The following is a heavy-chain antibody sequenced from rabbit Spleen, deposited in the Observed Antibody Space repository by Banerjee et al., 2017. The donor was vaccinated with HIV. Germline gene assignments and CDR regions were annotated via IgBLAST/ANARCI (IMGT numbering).Heavy chain of an antibody. CDR2: IAGSSNGFT. J-gene: IGHJ6*01. CDR1: GFSFNNNDY. D-gene: IGHD7-1*01. Sequence: QSLEESGGGLVKPGASLTLTCKASGFSFNNNDYMCWVRQAPGKGLEWISCIAGSSNGFTYSATWAKGRFTCSKTSSTTVTLQMTSLTVADTATYFCARDTGTSFSTYGMDLWGPGTLVTVS. CDR3: ARDTGTSFSTYGMDL. V-gene: IGHV1S40*01.